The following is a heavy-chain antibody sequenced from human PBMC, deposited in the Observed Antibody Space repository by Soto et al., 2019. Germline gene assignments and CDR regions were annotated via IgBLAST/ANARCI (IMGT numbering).Heavy chain of an antibody. J-gene: IGHJ4*02. V-gene: IGHV3-11*01. Sequence: ESGGGLVKPGGSLRLSCATSGLIFSDYYMHWIRQAPGKGLEWISYISGNGRIIQYADSAKGRFTISRDNAQNSLYLQMNSLRAEDTALYFCARDFDADSRTDFDYWGQGTLVTVSS. CDR1: GLIFSDYY. CDR3: ARDFDADSRTDFDY. D-gene: IGHD4-17*01. CDR2: ISGNGRII.